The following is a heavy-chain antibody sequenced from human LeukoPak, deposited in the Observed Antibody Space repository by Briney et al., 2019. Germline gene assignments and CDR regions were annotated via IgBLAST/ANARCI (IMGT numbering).Heavy chain of an antibody. V-gene: IGHV3-7*01. CDR1: GLTFRNFW. CDR2: IKQDGSGQ. CDR3: ARSYGHSIDY. Sequence: GGSLRLSCAASGLTFRNFWMCWVRQAPGKGLEWVATIKQDGSGQYYVDSVKGRFTISRDNAQNSLYLQMNNLRAEDTAVYYCARSYGHSIDYWGQETLVTVSS. D-gene: IGHD3-10*01. J-gene: IGHJ4*02.